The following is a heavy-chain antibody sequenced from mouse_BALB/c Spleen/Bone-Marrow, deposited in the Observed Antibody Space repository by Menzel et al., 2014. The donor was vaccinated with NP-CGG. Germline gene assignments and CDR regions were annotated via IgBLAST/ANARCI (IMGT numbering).Heavy chain of an antibody. CDR3: SRETPYYGSTYWYFDV. CDR2: INPSSGYT. J-gene: IGHJ1*01. Sequence: VKLVKSGAELARPGASVKMSCKASGYTFTSYTMHWVKQRPGQGLEWIGYINPSSGYTNYNQKFKDKATLTADKSSSTAYMQLSSLTSEDSAVYYCSRETPYYGSTYWYFDVWGAGTTVTVSS. V-gene: IGHV1-4*01. CDR1: GYTFTSYT. D-gene: IGHD1-1*01.